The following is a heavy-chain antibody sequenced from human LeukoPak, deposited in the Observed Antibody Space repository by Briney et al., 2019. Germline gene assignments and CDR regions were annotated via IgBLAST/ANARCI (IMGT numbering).Heavy chain of an antibody. CDR1: GYTFTSYD. CDR3: ATAIVTGGRFDY. D-gene: IGHD2-8*02. V-gene: IGHV1-8*01. J-gene: IGHJ4*02. CDR2: MNPNSGNT. Sequence: ASVKVSCKASGYTFTSYDINWVRQATGQGLEWMGWMNPNSGNTGYAQKFQGRVTMTRNTSISTAYMELSSLRSEDTAVYFCATAIVTGGRFDYWGQGTLVTVSS.